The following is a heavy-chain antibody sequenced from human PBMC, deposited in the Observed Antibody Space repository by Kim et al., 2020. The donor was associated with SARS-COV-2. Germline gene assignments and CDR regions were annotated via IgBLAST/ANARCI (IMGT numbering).Heavy chain of an antibody. CDR3: ARAELLWFGEYDY. D-gene: IGHD3-10*01. Sequence: YSQKFQGRVTITRDTSASTAYMELSSLRSEDTAVYYCARAELLWFGEYDYWGQGTLVTVSS. V-gene: IGHV1-3*01. J-gene: IGHJ4*02.